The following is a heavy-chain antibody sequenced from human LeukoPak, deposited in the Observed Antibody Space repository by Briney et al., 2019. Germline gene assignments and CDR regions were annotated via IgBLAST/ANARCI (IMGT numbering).Heavy chain of an antibody. Sequence: GGSLRLSCAASGFTFSNCWMHWVRQAPGKGLEWVSRIESDGSRTRYADSVKGRFTISGDNAKNTLYLQMNSLRAEDTAVYYCARDTYYYNSSAFYHYYYGMDVWGQGTTVTVSS. CDR1: GFTFSNCW. J-gene: IGHJ6*02. D-gene: IGHD3-22*01. V-gene: IGHV3-74*01. CDR3: ARDTYYYNSSAFYHYYYGMDV. CDR2: IESDGSRT.